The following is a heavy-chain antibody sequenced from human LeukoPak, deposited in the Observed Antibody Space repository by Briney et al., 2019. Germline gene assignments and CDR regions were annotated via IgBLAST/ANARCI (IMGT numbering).Heavy chain of an antibody. CDR2: ISDSGGGT. V-gene: IGHV3-23*01. J-gene: IGHJ4*02. Sequence: GGSLRLSCAASGFTFNTYSMNWARQAPGKGLEWVSTISDSGGGTYYADSVKGRFTISRDNSKNTLYLQMNSLRANDTAVYYCDGADFWGQGTLVTVSS. CDR1: GFTFNTYS. CDR3: DGADF.